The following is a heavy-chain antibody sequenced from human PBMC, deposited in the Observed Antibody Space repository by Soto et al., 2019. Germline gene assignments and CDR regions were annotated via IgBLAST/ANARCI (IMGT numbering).Heavy chain of an antibody. Sequence: GGSLRLSCAASGFTFSNYAMSWVRQAPGKGLEWVSGISGNGGSTYYTDSVKGRFTISRDNSRNTLYLQMSSLRAEDTAVYYCAKAPTTLTTSAGDYWGQGTRVTVSS. V-gene: IGHV3-23*01. CDR2: ISGNGGST. J-gene: IGHJ4*02. D-gene: IGHD4-17*01. CDR1: GFTFSNYA. CDR3: AKAPTTLTTSAGDY.